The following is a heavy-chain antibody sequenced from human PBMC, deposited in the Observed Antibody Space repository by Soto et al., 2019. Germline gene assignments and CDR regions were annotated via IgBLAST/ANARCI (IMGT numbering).Heavy chain of an antibody. CDR1: GYTLTELS. Sequence: ASVKVSCKVSGYTLTELSMHWVRQAPGKGLEWMGGFDPEDGETIYAQKFQGRVTMTEDTSTDTAYMELSSLRSEDTAVYYCAHLTGLYDSSGYYYQFDYWGQGTLVTVSS. CDR3: AHLTGLYDSSGYYYQFDY. V-gene: IGHV1-24*01. J-gene: IGHJ4*02. CDR2: FDPEDGET. D-gene: IGHD3-22*01.